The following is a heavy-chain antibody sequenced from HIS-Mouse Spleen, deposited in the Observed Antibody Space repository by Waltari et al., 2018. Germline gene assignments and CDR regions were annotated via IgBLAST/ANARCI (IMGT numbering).Heavy chain of an antibody. CDR2: IYYSGST. D-gene: IGHD6-13*01. CDR3: AREIPYSSSWYDWYFDL. V-gene: IGHV4-39*07. J-gene: IGHJ2*01. Sequence: QLQLQESGPGLVKPSETLSLTCTASGGPSSSSSYYWGWIRQPPGKGLEWIGNIYYSGSTYYNPSLKSRVTISVDTSKNQFSLKLSSVTAADTAVYYCAREIPYSSSWYDWYFDLWGRGTLVTVSS. CDR1: GGPSSSSSYY.